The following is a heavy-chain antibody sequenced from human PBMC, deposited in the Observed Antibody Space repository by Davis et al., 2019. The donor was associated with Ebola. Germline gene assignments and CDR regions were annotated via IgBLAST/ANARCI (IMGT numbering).Heavy chain of an antibody. CDR2: ISSSSSYI. J-gene: IGHJ6*02. Sequence: GESLKISCAASGFTFSSYWMHWVRQAPGKGLEWISSISSSSSYIYYADSVKGRFTISRDNAKNSLYLQMNSLRAEDTAVYYCAPSSIAARPGYYYGMDVWGQGTTVTVSS. CDR1: GFTFSSYW. D-gene: IGHD6-6*01. CDR3: APSSIAARPGYYYGMDV. V-gene: IGHV3-21*01.